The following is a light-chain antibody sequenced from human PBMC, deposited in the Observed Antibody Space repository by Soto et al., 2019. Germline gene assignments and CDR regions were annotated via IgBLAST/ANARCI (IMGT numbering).Light chain of an antibody. Sequence: DIVMTQSPDSLAVSLGERATINCKSSQSVLYTSNNKTYLAWYQQKPGQPPKLIIYWASTRESGVPDRFSGSGSVTDFTLTISSLQAEDVAVYYCQQYYGTPWTFGQGTKVEIK. V-gene: IGKV4-1*01. CDR3: QQYYGTPWT. CDR1: QSVLYTSNNKTY. CDR2: WAS. J-gene: IGKJ1*01.